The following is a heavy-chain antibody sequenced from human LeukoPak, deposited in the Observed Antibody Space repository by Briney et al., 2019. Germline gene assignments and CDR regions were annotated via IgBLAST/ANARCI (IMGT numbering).Heavy chain of an antibody. Sequence: GASVKVSCKASGYSFSSYSLNWVRQAPGQGLEWMGWINTYNANTNYAQKVQGRITLTRDTSTSTAYMELRSLRFDDTAVYYCATDRLSPYDNVDGVGRWDFGLWGRGTLVTVSS. CDR1: GYSFSSYS. CDR3: ATDRLSPYDNVDGVGRWDFGL. CDR2: INTYNANT. J-gene: IGHJ2*01. D-gene: IGHD3-16*01. V-gene: IGHV1-18*04.